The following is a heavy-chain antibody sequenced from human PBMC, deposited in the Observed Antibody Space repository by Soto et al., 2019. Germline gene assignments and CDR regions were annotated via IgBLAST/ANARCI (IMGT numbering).Heavy chain of an antibody. CDR1: GGSFSGYY. Sequence: QVQLQQWGAGLLKPSETLSLTCAVYGGSFSGYYWSWIRQPPGKGLEWIGEINHSGSTNYNPSLKSRVTISVDTSKNQFSLKLSSVTAADTAVYYCVRAMVRGKGMDVWGQGTTVTVSS. D-gene: IGHD3-10*01. CDR2: INHSGST. J-gene: IGHJ6*02. CDR3: VRAMVRGKGMDV. V-gene: IGHV4-34*01.